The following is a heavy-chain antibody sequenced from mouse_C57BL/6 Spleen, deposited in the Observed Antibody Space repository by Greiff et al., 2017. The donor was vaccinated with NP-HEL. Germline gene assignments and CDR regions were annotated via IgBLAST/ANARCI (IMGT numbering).Heavy chain of an antibody. V-gene: IGHV1-42*01. J-gene: IGHJ2*01. CDR3: ARGDSLVDY. CDR2: INPSTGGT. D-gene: IGHD6-2*01. Sequence: VQLKESGPELVKPGASVKISCKASGYSFTGYYMNWVKQSPEKSLEWIGEINPSTGGTTYNQKFKAKATLTVDKSSSTAYMQLKSLTSEDSAVYYCARGDSLVDYWGQGTTLTVSS. CDR1: GYSFTGYY.